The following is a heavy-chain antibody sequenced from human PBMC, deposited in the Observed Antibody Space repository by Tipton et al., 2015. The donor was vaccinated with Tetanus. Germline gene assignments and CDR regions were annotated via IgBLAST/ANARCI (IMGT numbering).Heavy chain of an antibody. CDR1: GFKFSDYS. Sequence: GSLRLSCAASGFKFSDYSMNWVRQAPGKGLEWISCINARTHTIYYTDSVKGRFTISRDNVKNSLDLQMTSLRDEDTAVYFCARGSGAMDSWGQGTLVTVSS. CDR3: ARGSGAMDS. J-gene: IGHJ4*02. CDR2: INARTHTI. D-gene: IGHD7-27*01. V-gene: IGHV3-48*02.